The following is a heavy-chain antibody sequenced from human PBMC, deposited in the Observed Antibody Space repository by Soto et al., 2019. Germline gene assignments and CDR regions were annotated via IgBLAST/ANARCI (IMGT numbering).Heavy chain of an antibody. CDR1: GCTFSSCA. D-gene: IGHD3-16*01. CDR2: TIPIFGTA. CDR3: ARDLRGGFDY. J-gene: IGHJ4*02. Sequence: SVKLSCKASGCTFSSCAISWVHQAPAQRLEWMGGTIPIFGTANYAKKFQCRVTSTADESTSTAYKELRSVRSEDTAVYYCARDLRGGFDYGVQGTLVTVSS. V-gene: IGHV1-69*13.